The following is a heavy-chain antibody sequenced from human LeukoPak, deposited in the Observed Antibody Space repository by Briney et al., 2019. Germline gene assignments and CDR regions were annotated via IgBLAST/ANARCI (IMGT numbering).Heavy chain of an antibody. V-gene: IGHV3-11*04. D-gene: IGHD5-18*01. Sequence: GGSLRLSCAASGFTFSDYYMSWIRQAPGKGLEWVSYISSSGSTIYYADSVKGRFTISRDNAKNSLYLQMNSLRAEDTAVYYCARDLSGITGYTYGRGIDYWGQGTLVTVSS. CDR1: GFTFSDYY. CDR3: ARDLSGITGYTYGRGIDY. CDR2: ISSSGSTI. J-gene: IGHJ4*02.